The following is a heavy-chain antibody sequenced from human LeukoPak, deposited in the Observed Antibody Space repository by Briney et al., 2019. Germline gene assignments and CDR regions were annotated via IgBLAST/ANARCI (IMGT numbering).Heavy chain of an antibody. Sequence: GVSLRLSCAASGFTFSTYAMHWVRQAPGKGLEYVAAISSKGDYTHYANSVKGRFTISRDNSKNTLYLEMGSLRAEDMAVYYCARPSSSGWYAPFFWGQGTLVTVSS. CDR3: ARPSSSGWYAPFF. V-gene: IGHV3-64*01. J-gene: IGHJ4*02. CDR1: GFTFSTYA. CDR2: ISSKGDYT. D-gene: IGHD6-19*01.